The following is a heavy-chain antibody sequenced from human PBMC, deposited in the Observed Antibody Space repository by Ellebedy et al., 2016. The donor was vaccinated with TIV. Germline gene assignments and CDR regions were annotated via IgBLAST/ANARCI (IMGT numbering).Heavy chain of an antibody. CDR3: ARSSHLEQWLVHDY. Sequence: ASVKVSXKASGYIFSNFYINWVRQAPGQGLEWMGWISVPNDHTKSAQRFQGRITMTTDTSTSTAHMEVRNLSSDDTAVYYCARSSHLEQWLVHDYWGQGTLVTVSS. V-gene: IGHV1-18*04. J-gene: IGHJ4*02. D-gene: IGHD6-19*01. CDR2: ISVPNDHT. CDR1: GYIFSNFY.